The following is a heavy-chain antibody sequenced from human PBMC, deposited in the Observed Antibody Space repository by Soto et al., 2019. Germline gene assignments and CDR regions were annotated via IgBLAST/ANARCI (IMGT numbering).Heavy chain of an antibody. CDR2: IYYSGST. D-gene: IGHD2-15*01. J-gene: IGHJ1*01. CDR3: ARVGYCSGGSCFEYFQH. CDR1: GGSISSSKYY. V-gene: IGHV4-31*11. Sequence: SETLSLTCAVSGGSISSSKYYRGWIRQPPGKGLEWIGYIYYSGSTYYNPSLKSRVTISVDTSKNQFSLKLSSVTAADTAVYYCARVGYCSGGSCFEYFQHWGQGTLVTVSS.